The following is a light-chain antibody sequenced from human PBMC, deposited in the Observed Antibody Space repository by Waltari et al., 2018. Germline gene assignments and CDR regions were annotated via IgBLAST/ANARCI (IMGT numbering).Light chain of an antibody. CDR3: EVWDSSWV. J-gene: IGLJ3*02. CDR1: NIGKKN. CDR2: KDS. Sequence: SYELTQPPSVSVALGQTATIPCGGNNIGKKNVHWYQQKAGQAPVLVIYKDSNRPSGIPARSTDSNSRKAATLTLSRVQADNAADSYCEVWDSSWVFGGGSKLTVL. V-gene: IGLV3-9*01.